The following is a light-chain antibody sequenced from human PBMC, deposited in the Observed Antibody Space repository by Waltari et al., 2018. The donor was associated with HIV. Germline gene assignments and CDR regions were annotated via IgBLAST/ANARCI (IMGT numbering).Light chain of an antibody. CDR1: QSVLYRSNNKEY. V-gene: IGKV4-1*01. Sequence: DIVMTQSPDSLAVSLGERATINCKSSQSVLYRSNNKEYLAWYQQKPGQPPKLLIYWASTRESGVPDRFSGSGSGTDFTLTISSLLAEDVAVYYCQQYYSTPWTFGRGTRVEIK. CDR3: QQYYSTPWT. CDR2: WAS. J-gene: IGKJ1*01.